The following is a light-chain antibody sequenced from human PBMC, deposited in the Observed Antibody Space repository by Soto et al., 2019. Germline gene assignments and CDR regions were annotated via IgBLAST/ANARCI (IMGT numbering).Light chain of an antibody. J-gene: IGKJ4*01. V-gene: IGKV3-11*01. CDR3: QQHSNWLN. Sequence: EIVLTQSPATLSLSPGERATLSCRASQSVRSLLAWYQHKPGQPPRLLIYDATNTAAGVPARFSGSGSWTDFTLNISSLEPEDFAAYFWQQHSNWLNFGGGTKVESK. CDR1: QSVRSL. CDR2: DAT.